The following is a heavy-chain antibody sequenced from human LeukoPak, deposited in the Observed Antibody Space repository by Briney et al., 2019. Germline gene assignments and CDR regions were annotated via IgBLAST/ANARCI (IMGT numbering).Heavy chain of an antibody. Sequence: ASVKVSCKASGYTFTSYDINWVRQATGQGLEWMGWMNPNSGNTGYAQKFQGRVTMTRNTSISTAYMELSSLRSEDTAVYYCARDGSGWYYFDYWGQGTLVTVSS. CDR3: ARDGSGWYYFDY. V-gene: IGHV1-8*01. CDR2: MNPNSGNT. D-gene: IGHD6-19*01. J-gene: IGHJ4*02. CDR1: GYTFTSYD.